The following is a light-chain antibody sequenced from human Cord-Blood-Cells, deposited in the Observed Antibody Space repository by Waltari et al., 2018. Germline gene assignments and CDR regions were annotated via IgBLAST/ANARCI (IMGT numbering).Light chain of an antibody. J-gene: IGKJ3*01. V-gene: IGKV2-28*01. Sequence: DIVMTQSPLSLPVTPGEPASISCRSSQSLLHSNGYNYLDWYLQKPGQSPQLLIYLGSNRSSGVPDRFSGSGSGTDFTLKISRVEAEDVGVYYCVQALQKFTFGPGTKVDSK. CDR1: QSLLHSNGYNY. CDR3: VQALQKFT. CDR2: LGS.